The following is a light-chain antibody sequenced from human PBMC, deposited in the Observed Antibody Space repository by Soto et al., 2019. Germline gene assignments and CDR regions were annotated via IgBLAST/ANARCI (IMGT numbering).Light chain of an antibody. J-gene: IGKJ1*01. CDR2: GAS. Sequence: EIVMTQSPATLSVSPGGRATLSCRASQSVTDNLAWYQQKPGQAPRLLIYGASTRYTGVPARFSGGGSETEFTLTISSLQSEDFAVYYCQQYKDWPRTFGQGTKVEIK. V-gene: IGKV3-15*01. CDR1: QSVTDN. CDR3: QQYKDWPRT.